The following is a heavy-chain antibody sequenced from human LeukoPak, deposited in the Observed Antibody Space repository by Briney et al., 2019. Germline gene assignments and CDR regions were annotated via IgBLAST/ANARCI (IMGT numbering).Heavy chain of an antibody. D-gene: IGHD2-2*01. CDR3: ARQDCSPSCYLAY. J-gene: IGHJ4*02. CDR2: ISYDGRNE. Sequence: GGSLRLSCAASGFTFSGHAMHWARQTPGKGLEWVAVISYDGRNEYYADFVKGRFTISRDNSKNTLFLQMNSLRAEDTALYYCARQDCSPSCYLAYWGQGTLVTVSS. V-gene: IGHV3-30*04. CDR1: GFTFSGHA.